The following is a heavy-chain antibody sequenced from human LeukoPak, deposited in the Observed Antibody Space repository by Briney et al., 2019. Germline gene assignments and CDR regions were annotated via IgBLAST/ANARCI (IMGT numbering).Heavy chain of an antibody. D-gene: IGHD2-15*01. CDR1: GASINSYY. J-gene: IGHJ4*02. CDR2: IYTSAST. CDR3: ARCRGGSCDYFDY. V-gene: IGHV4-4*07. Sequence: SETLSLTCTVAGASINSYYWSWIRQPAGKGLEWIGRIYTSASTNYNPSLKSRVTMSVDTSKNQFSLSLSSVTAADTAFYYRARCRGGSCDYFDYWGQGTLVTVSS.